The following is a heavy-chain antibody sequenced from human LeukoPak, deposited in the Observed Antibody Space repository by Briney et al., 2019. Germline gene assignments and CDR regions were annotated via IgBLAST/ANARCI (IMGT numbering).Heavy chain of an antibody. D-gene: IGHD6-19*01. Sequence: GGSLRLSCAASGFTFSSYSMNWVRQAPGKGLEWVSLISTSSSYIYYADSVKGRFTISRDNAKNSLYLQMNTLRAEDTAVYYCAREAVGDAFDIWGQGTMVTVSS. CDR1: GFTFSSYS. J-gene: IGHJ3*02. V-gene: IGHV3-21*01. CDR2: ISTSSSYI. CDR3: AREAVGDAFDI.